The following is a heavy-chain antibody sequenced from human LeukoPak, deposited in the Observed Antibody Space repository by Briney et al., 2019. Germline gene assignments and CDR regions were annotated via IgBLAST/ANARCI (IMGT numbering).Heavy chain of an antibody. V-gene: IGHV4-59*01. J-gene: IGHJ6*02. Sequence: SETLSLTCCVYGVSISGYYWSWLRPPPGKEREGLGCIYYGWSTNSHPSLKSRVTISVVTSKTQCSLKLRSVTAADTAVYYCARVGLWFGASFYYGMDVWGQGTMVTVSS. CDR3: ARVGLWFGASFYYGMDV. CDR2: IYYGWST. CDR1: GVSISGYY. D-gene: IGHD3-10*01.